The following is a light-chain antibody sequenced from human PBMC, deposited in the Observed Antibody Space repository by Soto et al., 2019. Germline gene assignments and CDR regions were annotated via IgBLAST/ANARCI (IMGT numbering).Light chain of an antibody. J-gene: IGLJ1*01. CDR1: SSDVESYKL. V-gene: IGLV2-23*01. Sequence: QSVLTQPASVSESPGQSITISCTGTSSDVESYKLVSWYQQHPDKAPKLIIYEGNKRPSGVSNRFSGSKSGNTASLTISGLQAEDDADYYCCSYAGSTIFFVFGTGTKVT. CDR2: EGN. CDR3: CSYAGSTIFFV.